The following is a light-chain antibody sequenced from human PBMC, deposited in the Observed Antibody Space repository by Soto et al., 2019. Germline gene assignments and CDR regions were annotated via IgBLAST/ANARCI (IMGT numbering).Light chain of an antibody. J-gene: IGKJ4*01. CDR2: DAS. Sequence: DIQMTQSPSTLSASVGDTVTITCRASHSISRWLAWYQQKPGKAPKFLIRDASSLESGVPSRFSGSGSGTEFTLTINSLHPDDFATYYCQRYNSIGITFGGGTKVEIK. V-gene: IGKV1-5*01. CDR3: QRYNSIGIT. CDR1: HSISRW.